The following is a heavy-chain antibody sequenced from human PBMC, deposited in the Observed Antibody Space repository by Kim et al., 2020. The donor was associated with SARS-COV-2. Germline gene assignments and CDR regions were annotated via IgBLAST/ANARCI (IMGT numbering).Heavy chain of an antibody. CDR3: TRALQYDILAGFNFDY. Sequence: GGSLRLSCTASGFTFGDYAMSWFRQAPGKGLEWVGFIRSKAYGGTTEYAASVKGRFTISRDDYKSIAYLQMNSLKTEDTAVYYCTRALQYDILAGFNFDYWGQGTLVTVSA. CDR1: GFTFGDYA. D-gene: IGHD3-9*01. CDR2: IRSKAYGGTT. J-gene: IGHJ4*02. V-gene: IGHV3-49*03.